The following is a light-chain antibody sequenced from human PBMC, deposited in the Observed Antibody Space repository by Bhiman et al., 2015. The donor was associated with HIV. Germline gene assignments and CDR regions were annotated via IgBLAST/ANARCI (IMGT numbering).Light chain of an antibody. CDR2: DVS. CDR3: SSYTSSTGA. Sequence: QSVLTQPPSLSGAPGQSITISCTGTSRDVGGYDYVSWYQQHPGKAPQLIIYDVSQRPSGVSNRFSGSKSGNTASLTISGLQAEDEADYYCSSYTSSTGAFGGGTKLTVL. CDR1: SRDVGGYDY. J-gene: IGLJ2*01. V-gene: IGLV2-14*03.